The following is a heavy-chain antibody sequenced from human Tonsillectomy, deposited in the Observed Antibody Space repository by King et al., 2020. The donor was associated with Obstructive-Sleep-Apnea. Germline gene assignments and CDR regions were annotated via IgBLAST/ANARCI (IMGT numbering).Heavy chain of an antibody. CDR3: AKSTVPHYYFYGMDV. D-gene: IGHD4-17*01. CDR2: ISCDGGST. Sequence: VQLVQSGGVVVQPGGSLRLSFAASGFTFDDYTMHWVRQAPGKGLEWVSLISCDGGSTYYADSLKGRFTISRDNSKNSLYLQMNSLRTEDTALYYCAKSTVPHYYFYGMDVWGQGTTVTVSS. CDR1: GFTFDDYT. J-gene: IGHJ6*02. V-gene: IGHV3-43*01.